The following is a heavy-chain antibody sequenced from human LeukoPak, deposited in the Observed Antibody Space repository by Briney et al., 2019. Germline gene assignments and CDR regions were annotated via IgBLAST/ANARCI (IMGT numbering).Heavy chain of an antibody. V-gene: IGHV4-31*03. D-gene: IGHD2-15*01. CDR2: IYYSGST. Sequence: SQTLSLTCTVSGGSISSGGYYWSWIRQHPGKGLEWIGYIYYSGSTYYNPSLKSRVTISVDTSKNQFSLKLSSVTAADTAVYYCARNYGCSGGSCYPNSRGGFDPWGQGTLVTVSS. CDR1: GGSISSGGYY. J-gene: IGHJ5*02. CDR3: ARNYGCSGGSCYPNSRGGFDP.